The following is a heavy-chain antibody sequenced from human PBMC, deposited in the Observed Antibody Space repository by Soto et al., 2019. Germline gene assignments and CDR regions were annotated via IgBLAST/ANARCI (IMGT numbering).Heavy chain of an antibody. CDR1: GGTFSSYA. D-gene: IGHD2-21*02. V-gene: IGHV1-69*13. Sequence: SVKVSCKASGGTFSSYAISWVRQAPGQGLEWMGGIIPIFGTANYAQKFQGRVTITADESTSTAYMELSSLSSEDTAVYYCAGDRCNTRTCPRDSFFGPWGQSTLVTVCS. CDR3: AGDRCNTRTCPRDSFFGP. J-gene: IGHJ5*02. CDR2: IIPIFGTA.